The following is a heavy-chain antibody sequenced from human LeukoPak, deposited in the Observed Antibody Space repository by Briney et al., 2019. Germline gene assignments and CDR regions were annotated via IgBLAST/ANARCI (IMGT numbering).Heavy chain of an antibody. CDR2: INPNSGGT. J-gene: IGHJ5*02. Sequence: GASVKVSCKASGYTFSVYYIHWMRQAPGQGLEWMGWINPNSGGTNYAQNFQGRVTMTRDTSITTAYMELSRLRSDDTAMYYCARDTGDYFGSGSRLDPWGQGTPVTVSS. D-gene: IGHD3-10*01. V-gene: IGHV1-2*02. CDR3: ARDTGDYFGSGSRLDP. CDR1: GYTFSVYY.